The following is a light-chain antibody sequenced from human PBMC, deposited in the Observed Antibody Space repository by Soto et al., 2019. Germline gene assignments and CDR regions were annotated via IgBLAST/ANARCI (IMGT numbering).Light chain of an antibody. CDR3: LQYYSTPWT. CDR1: QSVLYSADNKNY. Sequence: DIVMTQSPDSLAVSLGERATINCKSSQSVLYSADNKNYLAWYQQKPGQSPKLLIYWASTRESGVPDRFSCSGSGTDFTLTISSLQAEDVAVYYCLQYYSTPWTFGQGTKVDIK. J-gene: IGKJ1*01. V-gene: IGKV4-1*01. CDR2: WAS.